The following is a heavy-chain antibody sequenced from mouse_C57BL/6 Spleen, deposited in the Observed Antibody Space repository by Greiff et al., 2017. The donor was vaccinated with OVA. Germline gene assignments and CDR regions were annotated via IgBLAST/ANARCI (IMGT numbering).Heavy chain of an antibody. V-gene: IGHV1-80*01. CDR2: IYPGDGDT. J-gene: IGHJ2*01. D-gene: IGHD2-4*01. Sequence: VKLVESGAELVKPGASVKISCKASGYAFSSYWMNWVKQRPGKGLEWIGQIYPGDGDTNYNGKFKGKATLTADKSSSTAYMQLSSLTSEDSAVYFCARSGDYAYFDYWGQGTTLTVSS. CDR3: ARSGDYAYFDY. CDR1: GYAFSSYW.